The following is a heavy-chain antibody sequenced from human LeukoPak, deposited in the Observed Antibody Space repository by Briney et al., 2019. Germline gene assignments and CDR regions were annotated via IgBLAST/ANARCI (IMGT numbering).Heavy chain of an antibody. CDR1: GGSFSGYY. CDR3: ARGRLVIGIRNWFDP. Sequence: ASETLSLTCAVYGGSFSGYYWSWIRQPPGKGLERIGEINHSGSTNYNPSLKSRVTISVDTSKNQFSLKLSSVTAAETAVYYCARGRLVIGIRNWFDPWGQGTLVNVSS. V-gene: IGHV4-34*01. J-gene: IGHJ5*02. D-gene: IGHD3-9*01. CDR2: INHSGST.